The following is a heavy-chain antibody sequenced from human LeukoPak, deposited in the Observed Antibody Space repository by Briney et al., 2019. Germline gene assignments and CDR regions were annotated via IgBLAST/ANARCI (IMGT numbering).Heavy chain of an antibody. CDR3: ARDLTGAVIDF. CDR2: ITSDGSST. CDR1: GFTFSSYW. D-gene: IGHD1-26*01. J-gene: IGHJ4*02. V-gene: IGHV3-74*01. Sequence: GGSLRLSCAASGFTFSSYWMHWVRQAPGKGLVCVSCITSDGSSTSYADSVRGRFTISRDNAKNTVYLQMNDLRAEDTAVYYCARDLTGAVIDFWGQGTLVTVSS.